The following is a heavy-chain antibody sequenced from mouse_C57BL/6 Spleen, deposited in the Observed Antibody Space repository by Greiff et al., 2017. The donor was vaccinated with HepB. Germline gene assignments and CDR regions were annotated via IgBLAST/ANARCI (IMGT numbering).Heavy chain of an antibody. Sequence: QVQLQQPGAELVKPGASVKMSCKASGYTFTSYWITWVKQRPGQGLEWIGDIYPGSGSTNYNEKFKSKATLTVDTSSSTAYMQRSSLTSEDSAVYYCERWEGDLGDYAMDDWGQGTSVTVSS. CDR1: GYTFTSYW. D-gene: IGHD4-1*01. CDR2: IYPGSGST. V-gene: IGHV1-55*01. J-gene: IGHJ4*01. CDR3: ERWEGDLGDYAMDD.